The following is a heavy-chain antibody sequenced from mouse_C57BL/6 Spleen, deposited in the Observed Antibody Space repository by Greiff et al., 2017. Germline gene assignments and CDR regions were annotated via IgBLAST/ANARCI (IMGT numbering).Heavy chain of an antibody. CDR3: ARKDWDYAMDY. CDR1: GFTFSDYG. D-gene: IGHD4-1*01. Sequence: EVNVVESGGGLVKPGGSLKLSCAASGFTFSDYGMHWVRQAPEKGLEWVAYISSGSSTIYYADTVKGRFTISRDNAKNTLFLQMTSLRSEDTAMYYGARKDWDYAMDYWGQGTSVTVSS. CDR2: ISSGSSTI. V-gene: IGHV5-17*01. J-gene: IGHJ4*01.